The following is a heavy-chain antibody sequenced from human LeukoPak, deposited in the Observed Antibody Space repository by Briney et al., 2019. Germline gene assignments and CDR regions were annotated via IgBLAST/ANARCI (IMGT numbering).Heavy chain of an antibody. CDR1: GFTFSGSA. J-gene: IGHJ4*02. Sequence: GGSLRLSCAASGFTFSGSAMHGVSQASGKGLEWVGRIRSKTNSYATSYAASVKGRFALSRDDSKNTVYLQMNSLKTEDTAVYYCTRYNVGFESWGQGTLVTVSS. V-gene: IGHV3-73*01. CDR3: TRYNVGFES. CDR2: IRSKTNSYAT. D-gene: IGHD1-1*01.